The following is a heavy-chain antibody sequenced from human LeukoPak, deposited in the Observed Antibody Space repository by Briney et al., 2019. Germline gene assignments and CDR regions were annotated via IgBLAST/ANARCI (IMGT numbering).Heavy chain of an antibody. V-gene: IGHV3-7*01. Sequence: PGGSLRLSCAASGFTFSSYWMRWVRQAPGKGLEWVANIKEDGSAKYYVDSVKGRFTISRDNAKNSLYLQMNNLSAEDTAVYYCVRDSPGYGAYDFDWGQGTLVTVSS. CDR1: GFTFSSYW. CDR2: IKEDGSAK. J-gene: IGHJ4*02. D-gene: IGHD5-12*01. CDR3: VRDSPGYGAYDFD.